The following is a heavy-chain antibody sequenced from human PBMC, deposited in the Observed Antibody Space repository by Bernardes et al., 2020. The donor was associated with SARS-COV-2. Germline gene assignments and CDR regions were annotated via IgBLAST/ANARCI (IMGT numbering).Heavy chain of an antibody. J-gene: IGHJ4*02. Sequence: GGSLRLSCIASGFNVRSYSMHWVRQAPGKGLEWVASLPFESSDKYYAESLKGRFTVSRDNAGNAVYLHMDGLRGEDTGVYYCVRALGRTKGMWGPGVLVTVSS. V-gene: IGHV3-30*12. CDR2: LPFESSDK. CDR1: GFNVRSYS. CDR3: VRALGRTKGM. D-gene: IGHD7-27*01.